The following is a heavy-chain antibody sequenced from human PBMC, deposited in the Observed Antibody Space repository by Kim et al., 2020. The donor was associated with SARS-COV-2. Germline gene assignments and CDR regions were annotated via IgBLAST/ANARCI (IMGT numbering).Heavy chain of an antibody. D-gene: IGHD4-17*01. J-gene: IGHJ4*02. CDR1: GGSISSSSYY. Sequence: SETLSLTCTVSGGSISSSSYYWGWIRQPPGKGLEWIGSIYYSGSTYYNPSLKSRVTISVDTSKNQFSLKLSSVTAADTAVYYCARRSYGGTHFDYWGQGTLVTVSS. CDR3: ARRSYGGTHFDY. CDR2: IYYSGST. V-gene: IGHV4-39*01.